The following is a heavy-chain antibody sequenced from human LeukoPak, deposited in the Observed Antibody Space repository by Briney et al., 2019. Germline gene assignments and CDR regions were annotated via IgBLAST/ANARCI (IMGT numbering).Heavy chain of an antibody. CDR2: INHSGST. CDR1: GGSISSPNW. D-gene: IGHD3-22*01. J-gene: IGHJ4*02. Sequence: SGTLSLTCGVNGGSISSPNWWSWVRQSPGKGLEWIGEINHSGSTNYNPSLKSRVTISVDTSKNQFSLKLSSVTAADTAVYYCARDSSGYYYSYWGQGTLVTVSS. CDR3: ARDSSGYYYSY. V-gene: IGHV4-4*02.